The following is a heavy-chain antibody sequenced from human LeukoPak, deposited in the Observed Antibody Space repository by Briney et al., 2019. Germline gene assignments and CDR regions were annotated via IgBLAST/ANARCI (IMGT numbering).Heavy chain of an antibody. D-gene: IGHD2-2*02. V-gene: IGHV1-2*02. Sequence: GASVKVSCKASGYTFTDYYIHWVRQAPGQGLEWMGWINPDSGGTNYIQKFQGRVTMTRDTSISTAYMELSRLRSDDTAVYYCAREFIGCSSTICYRHFDYWGQGTQVTVSS. CDR2: INPDSGGT. J-gene: IGHJ4*02. CDR1: GYTFTDYY. CDR3: AREFIGCSSTICYRHFDY.